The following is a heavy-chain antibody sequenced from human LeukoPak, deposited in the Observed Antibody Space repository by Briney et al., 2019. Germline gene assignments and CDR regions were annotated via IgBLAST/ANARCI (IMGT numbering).Heavy chain of an antibody. CDR2: ISYSGST. J-gene: IGHJ4*02. D-gene: IGHD3-10*01. V-gene: IGHV4-59*01. CDR3: ARGGDYTSGSYYNY. Sequence: SETLSLTCSVSGGSMSTYYWSWIRPPPGKGLEWVGYISYSGSTNYNPSLTSRVTISVDTSKNQFSLKLSSVTAADTAVYYCARGGDYTSGSYYNYWGQGTLVTVSS. CDR1: GGSMSTYY.